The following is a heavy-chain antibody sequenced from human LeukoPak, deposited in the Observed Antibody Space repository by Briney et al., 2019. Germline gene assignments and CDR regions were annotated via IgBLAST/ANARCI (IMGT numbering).Heavy chain of an antibody. V-gene: IGHV3-9*01. J-gene: IGHJ4*02. CDR1: GFTFDDYA. CDR3: AKAPSSGWYSY. D-gene: IGHD6-19*01. Sequence: GRSLRLSCAASGFTFDDYAMHWVRQAPGEGLEWVSGISWNSGSIGYADSVKGRFTISRDNAKNSLYLQMNSLRAEDTALYYCAKAPSSGWYSYWGQGTLVTVSS. CDR2: ISWNSGSI.